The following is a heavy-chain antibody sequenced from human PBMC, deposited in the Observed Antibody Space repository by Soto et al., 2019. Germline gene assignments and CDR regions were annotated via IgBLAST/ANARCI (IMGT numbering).Heavy chain of an antibody. CDR3: ARHVAQGDGIAVASDY. J-gene: IGHJ4*02. V-gene: IGHV1-18*01. CDR1: GYTFTSYG. Sequence: QVQLVQSGAEVKKPGASVKVSCKASGYTFTSYGISWVRQAPGQGLEWMGWISAYNGNTNYAQKLQGRVTMTTDTSPSTAYMERRSLRSDDTAVYYCARHVAQGDGIAVASDYWGQGTLVTVSS. CDR2: ISAYNGNT. D-gene: IGHD6-19*01.